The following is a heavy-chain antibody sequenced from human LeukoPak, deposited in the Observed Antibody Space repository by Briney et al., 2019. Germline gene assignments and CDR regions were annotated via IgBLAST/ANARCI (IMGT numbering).Heavy chain of an antibody. CDR3: ARVIGGGYYGSGSYYTDY. D-gene: IGHD3-10*01. J-gene: IGHJ4*02. CDR1: GYTFTSYG. Sequence: ASVKVSCKASGYTFTSYGISWVRQAPGQGLEWMGWISAYNGNTNYAQKLQGRVTMTTDTSTSTAYMELRSLRSDDTAVYYCARVIGGGYYGSGSYYTDYWGQGTQVTVSS. V-gene: IGHV1-18*01. CDR2: ISAYNGNT.